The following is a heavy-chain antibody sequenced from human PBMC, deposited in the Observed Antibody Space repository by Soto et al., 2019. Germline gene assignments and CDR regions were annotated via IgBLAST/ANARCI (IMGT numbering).Heavy chain of an antibody. D-gene: IGHD2-2*02. CDR1: GGTFSSYA. CDR3: ASAFVVVPAAILTSSYYYYGMDV. CDR2: IIPIFGTA. V-gene: IGHV1-69*13. Sequence: ASVKVSCKASGGTFSSYAISWVRQAPGQGLEWMGGIIPIFGTANYAQRFQGRVTITADESTSTAYMELSSLRSEDTAVYYCASAFVVVPAAILTSSYYYYGMDVWGQGTTVTVSS. J-gene: IGHJ6*02.